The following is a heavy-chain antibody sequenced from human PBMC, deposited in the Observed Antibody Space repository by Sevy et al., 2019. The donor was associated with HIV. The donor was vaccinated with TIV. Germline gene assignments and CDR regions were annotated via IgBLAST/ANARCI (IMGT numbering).Heavy chain of an antibody. V-gene: IGHV4-59*01. CDR1: GDSISNYY. CDR2: IFYTGST. J-gene: IGHJ2*01. Sequence: SETLSLTCTVSGDSISNYYWSWIRQPPGKGLKWIGSIFYTGSTEYNPSLKSRVSISVDTSKNQFSLKLNSVTAADTAVYYCARGGLHYVILPGYNTDWYFDLWGRGTLVTVSS. CDR3: ARGGLHYVILPGYNTDWYFDL. D-gene: IGHD3-9*01.